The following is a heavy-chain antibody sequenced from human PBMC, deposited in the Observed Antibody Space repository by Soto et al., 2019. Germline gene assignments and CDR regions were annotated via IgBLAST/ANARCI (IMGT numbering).Heavy chain of an antibody. CDR1: GFTFSSYA. D-gene: IGHD6-19*01. CDR2: ISYDGINK. Sequence: QVHLVESGGGVVQPGRSLRLSCAASGFTFSSYAMHWVRRAPGKGLECVALISYDGINKYYADSVKGRFTVSRDNSKSTLYLQMNSLSAEDSAGYYCVKDGVSGWSDYFFDYWGQGTLVTVSS. J-gene: IGHJ4*02. V-gene: IGHV3-30*18. CDR3: VKDGVSGWSDYFFDY.